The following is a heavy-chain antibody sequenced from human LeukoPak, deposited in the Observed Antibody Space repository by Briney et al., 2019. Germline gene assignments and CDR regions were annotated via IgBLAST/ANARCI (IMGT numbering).Heavy chain of an antibody. CDR3: VRGGIASAFDI. J-gene: IGHJ3*02. CDR1: GFTFSSYW. Sequence: GGSLRLSCAASGFTFSSYWMHWVRQAPGKGLVWVSRIISNENSATYADSVKGRFTISRDNAKDTLYLQMNSLGAEDTAVYYCVRGGIASAFDIWGQGTMVTVSS. CDR2: IISNENSA. V-gene: IGHV3-74*01. D-gene: IGHD6-13*01.